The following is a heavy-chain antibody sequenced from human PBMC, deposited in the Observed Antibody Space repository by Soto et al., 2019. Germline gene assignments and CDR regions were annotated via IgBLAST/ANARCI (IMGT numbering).Heavy chain of an antibody. CDR2: ISGSGGST. CDR1: GFTFSSYA. D-gene: IGHD3-10*01. J-gene: IGHJ4*02. CDR3: AKVPWAPSIVGSGSYSYSFDY. V-gene: IGHV3-23*01. Sequence: GGSLRLSCAASGFTFSSYAMSWVRQAPGKGLEWVSAISGSGGSTYYADSVKGRFTISRDNSKNTLYLQMNSLRAEDTAVYYCAKVPWAPSIVGSGSYSYSFDYWGQGTLVTVSS.